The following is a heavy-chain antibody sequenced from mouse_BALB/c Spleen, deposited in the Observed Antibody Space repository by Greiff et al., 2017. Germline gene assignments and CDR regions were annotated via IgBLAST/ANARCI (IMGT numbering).Heavy chain of an antibody. Sequence: EVQLVESGPGLVKPSQSLSLTCTVTGYSITSDYAWNWIRQFPGNKLEWMGYISYSGSTSYNPSLKSRISITRDTSKNQFFLQLNSVTTEDTATYYCASYYYGSSYWFAYWGQGTLVTVSA. CDR2: ISYSGST. D-gene: IGHD1-1*01. J-gene: IGHJ3*01. V-gene: IGHV3-2*02. CDR1: GYSITSDYA. CDR3: ASYYYGSSYWFAY.